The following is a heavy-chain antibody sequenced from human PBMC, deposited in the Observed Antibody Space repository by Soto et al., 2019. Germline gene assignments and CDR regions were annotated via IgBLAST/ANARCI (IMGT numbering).Heavy chain of an antibody. CDR1: GFSLSSYA. J-gene: IGHJ4*02. CDR3: AREPYDFWSGLFDY. CDR2: XXSXXSXX. V-gene: IGHV3-48*02. D-gene: IGHD3-3*01. Sequence: GGSLRLSCTASGFSLSSYAMSWVRQAPGKXLEWVSYXXSXXSXXXXXDXXXGRFTISRDNAKNSLYLQMNSLRDEDTAVYYCAREPYDFWSGLFDYWGQGTLVTVSS.